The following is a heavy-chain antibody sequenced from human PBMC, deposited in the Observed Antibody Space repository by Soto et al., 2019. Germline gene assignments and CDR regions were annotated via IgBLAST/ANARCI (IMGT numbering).Heavy chain of an antibody. J-gene: IGHJ4*02. CDR2: INPNSGGT. CDR1: CNTLPRPE. Sequence: GAAGKVSSEEWCNTLPRPEIHLVRQAPRQRNKRVGWINPNSGGTNDAQKFQGWVTMTRDTSISTAYMELSRLRSDDTAVYYCARDYASNRATSRIRTLSLRFDYGGKGTLGTVSS. D-gene: IGHD2-15*01. CDR3: ARDYASNRATSRIRTLSLRFDY. V-gene: IGHV1-2*04.